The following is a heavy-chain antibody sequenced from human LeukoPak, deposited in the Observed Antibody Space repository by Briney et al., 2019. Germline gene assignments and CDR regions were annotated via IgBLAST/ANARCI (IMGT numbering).Heavy chain of an antibody. CDR1: GYTFTRYD. J-gene: IGHJ4*02. V-gene: IGHV1-8*01. CDR3: ARVTGAIDY. Sequence: ASVQVSCKASGYTFTRYDINSVRQATGQGLEWMGWMNPKSGNTGYAQKLQGRVTMNRSTSISTAYMELSSLRSEDTAVYYCARVTGAIDYWGQGTLVTVSS. D-gene: IGHD4-11*01. CDR2: MNPKSGNT.